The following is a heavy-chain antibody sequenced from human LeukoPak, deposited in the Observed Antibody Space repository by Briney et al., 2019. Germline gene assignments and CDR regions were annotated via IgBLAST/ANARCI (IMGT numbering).Heavy chain of an antibody. CDR3: ARSVEGYCSGTSCYYYYYMDV. Sequence: SETLSLTCTVSGGSISSYYWSWIRQPAGKGLESIGHISTSGSTNYNPSLKSRVTMSVDTSKNQFSLKLSSVTAADTAVYYCARSVEGYCSGTSCYYYYYMDVWGKGTTVTVSS. CDR1: GGSISSYY. J-gene: IGHJ6*03. CDR2: ISTSGST. V-gene: IGHV4-4*07. D-gene: IGHD2-15*01.